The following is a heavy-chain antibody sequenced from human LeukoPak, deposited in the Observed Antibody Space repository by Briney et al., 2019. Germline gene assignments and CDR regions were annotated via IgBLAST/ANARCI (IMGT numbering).Heavy chain of an antibody. V-gene: IGHV3-21*01. CDR3: ARDLGGWFDP. Sequence: GGSLRLSCAASGFTFSSYWMSWVRQAPGKGLEWVSSISSTSSYIYYADSVKGRLTISRDNAKNSLFLQMNTLRAEDTAMYYCARDLGGWFDPWGQGTLVTVSS. CDR2: ISSTSSYI. D-gene: IGHD3-16*01. CDR1: GFTFSSYW. J-gene: IGHJ5*02.